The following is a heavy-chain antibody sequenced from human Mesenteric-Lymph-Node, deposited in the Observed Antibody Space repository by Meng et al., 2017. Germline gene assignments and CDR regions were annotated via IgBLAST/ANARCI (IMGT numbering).Heavy chain of an antibody. J-gene: IGHJ4*02. CDR2: INPSGGST. Sequence: ASVKVSCKASGYTFTSYYMHWVRQAPGQGLEWMGIINPSGGSTSYAQKFQGRVTMTEDTSTDTAYMELSSLRSEDTAVYYCATVPYSGSYFWGYFDYWGQGTLVTVSS. CDR3: ATVPYSGSYFWGYFDY. V-gene: IGHV1-46*01. CDR1: GYTFTSYY. D-gene: IGHD1-26*01.